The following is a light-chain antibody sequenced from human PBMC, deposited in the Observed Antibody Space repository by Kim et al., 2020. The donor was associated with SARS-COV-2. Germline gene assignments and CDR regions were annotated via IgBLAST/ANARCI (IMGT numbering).Light chain of an antibody. CDR1: SGQSSDA. CDR2: LNSDGSH. CDR3: QTWGTSIWV. V-gene: IGLV4-69*01. Sequence: ALVKLTGPRSSGQSSDAIAWHQQQPEKGPRYLMKLNSDGSHSKGDGIPDRFSGSSSGAERYLTISSRQFEDEADYYCQTWGTSIWVFGGGTQLTVL. J-gene: IGLJ3*02.